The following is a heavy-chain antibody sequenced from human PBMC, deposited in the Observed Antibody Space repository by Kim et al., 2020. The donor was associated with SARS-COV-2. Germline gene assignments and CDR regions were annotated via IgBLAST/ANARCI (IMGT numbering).Heavy chain of an antibody. CDR3: ARADDYGDSQYYYGMDV. D-gene: IGHD4-17*01. Sequence: ASVKVSCKASGYTFTSYAMHWVRQAPGQRLEWMGWINASNGNTKYSQKFQGRVTITRDTSASTAYMELSSLRSEDTAVYYCARADDYGDSQYYYGMDVWGQGTTVTVSS. CDR1: GYTFTSYA. V-gene: IGHV1-3*01. J-gene: IGHJ6*02. CDR2: INASNGNT.